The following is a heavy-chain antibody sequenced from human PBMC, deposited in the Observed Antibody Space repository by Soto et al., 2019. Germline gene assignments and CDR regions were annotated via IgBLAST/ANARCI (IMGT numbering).Heavy chain of an antibody. V-gene: IGHV1-2*04. CDR3: AGGMGHYDSSGLLDYYYGMDV. CDR2: INPNSGGT. D-gene: IGHD3-22*01. J-gene: IGHJ6*02. Sequence: ASVKVSCKASGYTFTGYYMHWVRQAPGQGLEWMGWINPNSGGTNYAQKFQGWVTMTRDTSISTAYMELSRLRSDDTAVYYCAGGMGHYDSSGLLDYYYGMDVWGQGTTVTVSS. CDR1: GYTFTGYY.